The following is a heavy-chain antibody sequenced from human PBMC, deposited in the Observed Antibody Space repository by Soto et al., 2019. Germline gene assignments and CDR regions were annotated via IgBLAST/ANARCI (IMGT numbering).Heavy chain of an antibody. J-gene: IGHJ4*02. CDR1: GGSISSSSYY. CDR2: IYYSGST. CDR3: AREFVDTAMVTLYYFDY. Sequence: QLQLQESGPGLVKPSETLSLTCTVSGGSISSSSYYWGWIRQPPGKGLEWIGSIYYSGSTYYNPSLKSRVTISVDTSKNQFSLKLSSVTAADTAVYYCAREFVDTAMVTLYYFDYWGQGTLVTVSS. D-gene: IGHD5-18*01. V-gene: IGHV4-39*02.